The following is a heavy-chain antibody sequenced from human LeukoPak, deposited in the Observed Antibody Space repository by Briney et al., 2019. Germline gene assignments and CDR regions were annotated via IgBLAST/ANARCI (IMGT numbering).Heavy chain of an antibody. Sequence: SETLSLTCTVSGGSISSYYWSWIRQPPGKGLEWIGYIYYSGSTNYNPSLKSRVTISVDTSKNQFSLKLSSVTAADTAVYYCARDSGDYYYYYGMDVWGQGTTVTVSS. CDR2: IYYSGST. CDR3: ARDSGDYYYYYGMDV. D-gene: IGHD3-10*01. V-gene: IGHV4-59*01. J-gene: IGHJ6*02. CDR1: GGSISSYY.